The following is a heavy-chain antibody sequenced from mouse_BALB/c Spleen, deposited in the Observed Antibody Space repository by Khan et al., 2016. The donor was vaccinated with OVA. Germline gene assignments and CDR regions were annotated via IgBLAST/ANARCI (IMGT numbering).Heavy chain of an antibody. CDR2: IWAGGGT. CDR1: GFSLSRYN. CDR3: GRAYYRYDGYYAMDF. V-gene: IGHV2-6-4*01. Sequence: QVQLKESGPGLVAPSQSPSITCTVSGFSLSRYNIHWVRQPPGKGLEWLGMIWAGGGTDYNSTLKSRLNISKDNSKSQVFLKMNSLQTDDTAMYYCGRAYYRYDGYYAMDFWGQGTSVTVSS. J-gene: IGHJ4*01. D-gene: IGHD2-14*01.